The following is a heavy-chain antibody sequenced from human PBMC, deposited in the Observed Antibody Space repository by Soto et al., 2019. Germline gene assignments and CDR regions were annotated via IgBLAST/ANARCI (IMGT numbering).Heavy chain of an antibody. CDR1: GGSISSYY. CDR3: ARVGEYDILTGYLDY. CDR2: IYYSGST. Sequence: QVQLQESGPGLVKPSETLSLTCTVSGGSISSYYWSWIRQPPGKGLEWIGYIYYSGSTNYNPSLKSRVTISVDTSKNQFSLKLSSVTAADTAVYYCARVGEYDILTGYLDYWGQGTLVTVSS. D-gene: IGHD3-9*01. V-gene: IGHV4-59*01. J-gene: IGHJ4*02.